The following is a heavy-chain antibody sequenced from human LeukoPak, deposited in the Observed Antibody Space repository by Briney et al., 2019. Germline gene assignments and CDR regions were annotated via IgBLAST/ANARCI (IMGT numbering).Heavy chain of an antibody. CDR2: INSDGSAT. J-gene: IGHJ5*02. D-gene: IGHD4/OR15-4a*01. CDR3: ERDYGA. V-gene: IGHV3-74*03. Sequence: PGGSLRLSCEASGFTFSRYWMHWVRQAPAKGLMWVSRINSDGSATTYADFVKGRFTISRDNAKNTVYLQMNSLRVDDTAIYYCERDYGAWGQGTLVTVSP. CDR1: GFTFSRYW.